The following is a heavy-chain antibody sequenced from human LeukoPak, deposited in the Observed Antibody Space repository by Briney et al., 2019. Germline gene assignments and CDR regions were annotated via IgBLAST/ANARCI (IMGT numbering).Heavy chain of an antibody. Sequence: GGSLRLSCAASGFTFSYYAMSWVRQAPGKGLEWVSVISDSGTDTSYADSGRGRFTISRDNSKNTLYLQMNSLRVEDTAIYYCAKGISGSPPHYFDYWGQGTLVTVSS. CDR2: ISDSGTDT. V-gene: IGHV3-23*01. D-gene: IGHD3-10*01. J-gene: IGHJ4*02. CDR1: GFTFSYYA. CDR3: AKGISGSPPHYFDY.